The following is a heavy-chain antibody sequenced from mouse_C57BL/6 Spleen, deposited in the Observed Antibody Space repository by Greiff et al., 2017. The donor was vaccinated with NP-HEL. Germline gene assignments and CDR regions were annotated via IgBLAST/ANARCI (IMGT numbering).Heavy chain of an antibody. Sequence: QVQLKESGAELVRPGASVTLSCKASGYTFTDYEMHWVKQTPVHGLEWIGAIDPETGGTAYNQKFKGKAILTADKSSSTAYMELRSLTSEDSAVYYCIVGLLSYWYFDVWGTGTTVTVSS. CDR2: IDPETGGT. D-gene: IGHD1-1*01. CDR1: GYTFTDYE. CDR3: IVGLLSYWYFDV. V-gene: IGHV1-15*01. J-gene: IGHJ1*03.